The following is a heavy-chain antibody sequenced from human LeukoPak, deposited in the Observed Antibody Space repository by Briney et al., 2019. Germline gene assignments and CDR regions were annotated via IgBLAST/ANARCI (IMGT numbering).Heavy chain of an antibody. D-gene: IGHD3-16*01. V-gene: IGHV3-23*01. J-gene: IGHJ3*02. CDR3: AKDKGLGTSHAFDI. Sequence: GGSLRLSCVVSGITVSNYDMSWVRQAPGKGLEWVSGIRESGGGTNYADSVKGRFTISRDNSKNTLYLQMNSLRAEDTAVYYCAKDKGLGTSHAFDIWGQGTMVTVSS. CDR2: IRESGGGT. CDR1: GITVSNYD.